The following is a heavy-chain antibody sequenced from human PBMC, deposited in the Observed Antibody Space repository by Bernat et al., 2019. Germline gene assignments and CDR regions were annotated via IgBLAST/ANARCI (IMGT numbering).Heavy chain of an antibody. CDR3: AKCIDNPYSSGWYSFYYYYGMDV. CDR2: ISYDGSNK. V-gene: IGHV3-30*18. Sequence: QVQLVESGGGVVQPGRSLRLSCAASGFTFSSYGMHWVRQAPGKGLEWVAVISYDGSNKYYADSVKGGFTISRDNSKNTLYLQMNSLRAEDTAVYYCAKCIDNPYSSGWYSFYYYYGMDVWGQGTTVTVSS. J-gene: IGHJ6*02. D-gene: IGHD6-19*01. CDR1: GFTFSSYG.